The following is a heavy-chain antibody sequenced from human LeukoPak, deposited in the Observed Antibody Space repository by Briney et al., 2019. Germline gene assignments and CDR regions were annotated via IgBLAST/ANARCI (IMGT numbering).Heavy chain of an antibody. D-gene: IGHD6-13*01. V-gene: IGHV3-53*01. CDR2: IYSGGDT. CDR3: AKNAAAQQLVHYFDY. J-gene: IGHJ4*02. CDR1: GLTVSSDY. Sequence: GGSLRLSCAASGLTVSSDYMIWVRQTPGKGLEWVSVIYSGGDTYYADSVKGRFTISRDNSKNTLYLQMNSLRAEDTAVYYCAKNAAAQQLVHYFDYWGQGTLVTVSS.